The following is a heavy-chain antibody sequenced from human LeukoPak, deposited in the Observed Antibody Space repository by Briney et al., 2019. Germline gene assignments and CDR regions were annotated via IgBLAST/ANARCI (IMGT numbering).Heavy chain of an antibody. CDR3: VSFYETY. CDR2: INSDGSWT. Sequence: PGKGLLWVSHINSDGSWTTYADSVKGRFTISKDNAKNTVYLQMNNLRAEDTAVYYCVSFYETYWGRGTLVTVSS. D-gene: IGHD2-2*01. J-gene: IGHJ4*02. V-gene: IGHV3-74*01.